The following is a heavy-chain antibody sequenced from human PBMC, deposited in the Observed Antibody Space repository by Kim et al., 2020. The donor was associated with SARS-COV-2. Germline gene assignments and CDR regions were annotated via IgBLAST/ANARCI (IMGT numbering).Heavy chain of an antibody. V-gene: IGHV1-18*01. CDR1: GYIFNDYG. CDR3: AREGRSSYPHYYYYDSGMDV. CDR2: FSPYNGNT. Sequence: ASVKVSCKASGYIFNDYGISWVRQAPGQGLEWLGWFSPYNGNTYYAQKLQDRLTMTTNPSTTTFYMELRSLQSDDTAVYYCAREGRSSYPHYYYYDSGMDVWGQGPTVTVSS. J-gene: IGHJ6*02. D-gene: IGHD6-6*01.